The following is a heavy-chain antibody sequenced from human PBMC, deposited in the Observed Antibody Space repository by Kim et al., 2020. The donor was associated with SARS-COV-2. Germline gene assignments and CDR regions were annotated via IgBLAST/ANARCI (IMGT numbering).Heavy chain of an antibody. CDR3: ARGTGYSSSWYRYYFDY. V-gene: IGHV4-59*01. J-gene: IGHJ4*01. CDR2: IYYSGST. Sequence: SETLSLTCTVSGGSISSYYWSWIRQPPGKGLEWIGYIYYSGSTNYNPSLKSRVTISVDTSKNQFSLKLSSVTAADTAVYYCARGTGYSSSWYRYYFDYWG. CDR1: GGSISSYY. D-gene: IGHD6-13*01.